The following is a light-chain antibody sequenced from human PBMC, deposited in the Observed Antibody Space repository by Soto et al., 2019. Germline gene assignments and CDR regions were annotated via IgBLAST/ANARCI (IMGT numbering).Light chain of an antibody. CDR3: CSYAGSHTPWV. CDR1: SSDVGGYNY. V-gene: IGLV2-11*01. CDR2: DVN. J-gene: IGLJ3*02. Sequence: QSALTQPRSVSGSPGQSVTISCTGTSSDVGGYNYVSWYQQHPGKARKLMIYDVNKWPSGVPDRFSGSKSGNTASLTISGLQAEDEADYHCCSYAGSHTPWVFGGGTKLTVL.